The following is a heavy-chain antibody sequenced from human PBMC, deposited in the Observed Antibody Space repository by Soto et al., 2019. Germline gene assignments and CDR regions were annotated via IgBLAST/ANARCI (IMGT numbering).Heavy chain of an antibody. D-gene: IGHD6-19*01. V-gene: IGHV3-74*01. CDR3: ARDREGYSGGWYPGAFDI. Sequence: GGSLRLSCAASGFTFSSYWMHWVRQAPGKGLVWVSRINSDGSSTSYADSVKGRFTISRDNAKNSLYLQMNSLRAEDTALYYCARDREGYSGGWYPGAFDIWGQGTMVTVSS. CDR1: GFTFSSYW. CDR2: INSDGSST. J-gene: IGHJ3*02.